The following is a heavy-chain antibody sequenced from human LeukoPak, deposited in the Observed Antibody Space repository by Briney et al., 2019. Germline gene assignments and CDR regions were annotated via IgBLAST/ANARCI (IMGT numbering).Heavy chain of an antibody. D-gene: IGHD3-16*02. V-gene: IGHV3-30-3*01. J-gene: IGHJ4*02. CDR3: TRVFVITFGGVIVMPFDY. Sequence: GGSLRLSCAASGFTFSSYAMHWVRQAPGKGLEWVAVISYDGSNKYYADSVKGRFTISRDNSKNTLYLQMNSLKTEDTAVYYCTRVFVITFGGVIVMPFDYWGQGTLVTVSS. CDR2: ISYDGSNK. CDR1: GFTFSSYA.